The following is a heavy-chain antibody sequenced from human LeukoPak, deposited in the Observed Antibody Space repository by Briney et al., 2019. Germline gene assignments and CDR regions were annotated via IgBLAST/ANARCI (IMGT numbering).Heavy chain of an antibody. CDR2: ISGSGGST. D-gene: IGHD3-3*01. CDR1: GFTFSSYA. Sequence: GGSLRLSCAASGFTFSSYAMSWVRQAPGKGLEWVSVISGSGGSTYYADSVKGRFTISRDNSKNTLYLQTNSLRAEDTAVYYCAREGVPANYDFWSGYYKGAGNYFDYWGQGTLVTVSS. V-gene: IGHV3-23*01. CDR3: AREGVPANYDFWSGYYKGAGNYFDY. J-gene: IGHJ4*02.